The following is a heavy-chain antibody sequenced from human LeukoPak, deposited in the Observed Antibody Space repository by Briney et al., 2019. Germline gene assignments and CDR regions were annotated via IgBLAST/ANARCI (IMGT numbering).Heavy chain of an antibody. V-gene: IGHV1-18*01. CDR1: GYTFSSYG. Sequence: ASVKVSCKASGYTFSSYGISWARQAPGQGLEWVGWISAYNGDTHYAQNFQGRVTMTTDTSTNTAYMELRSLISHDTAVYYCARDGMSCTKPFDYWGQGTLVTVPS. D-gene: IGHD2-2*01. CDR2: ISAYNGDT. J-gene: IGHJ4*02. CDR3: ARDGMSCTKPFDY.